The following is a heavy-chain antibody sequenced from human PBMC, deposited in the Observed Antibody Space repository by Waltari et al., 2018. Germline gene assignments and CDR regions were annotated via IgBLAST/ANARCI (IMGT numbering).Heavy chain of an antibody. Sequence: QLQLQESGPGLVKPSETLSLTCTVSGGSISSSSYYWGWIRQPPGKGLEWIGSIYYSGSTYDNPSLKSRVTISVDTSKNQFSLKLSFVTAADTAVYYCARGPTWGYDGSGSLDYWGQGTLVTVSS. CDR1: GGSISSSSYY. CDR3: ARGPTWGYDGSGSLDY. D-gene: IGHD3-10*01. J-gene: IGHJ4*02. CDR2: IYYSGST. V-gene: IGHV4-39*07.